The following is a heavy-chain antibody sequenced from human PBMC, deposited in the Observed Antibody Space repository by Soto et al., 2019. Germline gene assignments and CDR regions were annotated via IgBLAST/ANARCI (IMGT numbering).Heavy chain of an antibody. Sequence: AEILSLTCTVSGSSISGFYLSWIRKSAGKGLEWIGRIYATGTTDYNPSLKSRVMISVDTSKKQFSLKLRSVTAADTAVYYCVRDGTKTLRDWFDPWGQGISVTVSS. J-gene: IGHJ5*02. CDR3: VRDGTKTLRDWFDP. D-gene: IGHD1-1*01. CDR2: IYATGTT. CDR1: GSSISGFY. V-gene: IGHV4-4*07.